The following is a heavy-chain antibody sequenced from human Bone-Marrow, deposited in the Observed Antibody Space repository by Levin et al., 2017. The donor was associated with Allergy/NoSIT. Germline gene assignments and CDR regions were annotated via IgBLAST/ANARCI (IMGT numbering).Heavy chain of an antibody. V-gene: IGHV4-34*01. Sequence: SETLSLTCAVYGGSFSGYYWSWIRQPPGKGLEWIGEINHSGSTNYNPSLKSRVTISVDTSKNQFSLKLSSVTAADTAVYYCARAASGWYQYYYYGMDVWGQGTTVTVSS. D-gene: IGHD6-19*01. J-gene: IGHJ6*02. CDR1: GGSFSGYY. CDR3: ARAASGWYQYYYYGMDV. CDR2: INHSGST.